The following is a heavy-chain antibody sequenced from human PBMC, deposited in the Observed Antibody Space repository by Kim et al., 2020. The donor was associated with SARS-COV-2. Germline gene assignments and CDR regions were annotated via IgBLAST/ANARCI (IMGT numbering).Heavy chain of an antibody. V-gene: IGHV3-23*01. J-gene: IGHJ6*03. Sequence: GGSLRLSCAASGFTFSSYAMSWVRQAPGKGLEWVAAISGSGGSTYYADSVKGRFTISRDNSKNTLYLQMNSLRAEDTAIYYCAKEGKYYDFWSGYLGDYSYYYMDVWGKGTTVTVSS. CDR2: ISGSGGST. CDR1: GFTFSSYA. D-gene: IGHD3-3*01. CDR3: AKEGKYYDFWSGYLGDYSYYYMDV.